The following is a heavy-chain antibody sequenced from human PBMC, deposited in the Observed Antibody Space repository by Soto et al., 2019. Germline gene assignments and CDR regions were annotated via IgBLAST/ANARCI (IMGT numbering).Heavy chain of an antibody. V-gene: IGHV3-23*01. D-gene: IGHD2-15*01. Sequence: EVQLLESGGGLVQPGGSLRLSCAASGFRLSDSAVSWVRQAPGKGLEWVSSLTVTGDSAFYSDSVKGRFTISRDISNSTLYLQMNSLRAEDTAVYYCAKNGCSYPACYPYDYYVDVWGRGTTVTVSS. CDR1: GFRLSDSA. J-gene: IGHJ6*03. CDR2: LTVTGDSA. CDR3: AKNGCSYPACYPYDYYVDV.